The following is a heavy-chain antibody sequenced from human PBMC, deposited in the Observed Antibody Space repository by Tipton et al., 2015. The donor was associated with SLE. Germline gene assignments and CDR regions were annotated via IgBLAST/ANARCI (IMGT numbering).Heavy chain of an antibody. CDR3: ASGGILWYFDL. CDR1: GGSISSSSYY. V-gene: IGHV4-39*07. D-gene: IGHD3-16*01. CDR2: IYYTGTT. J-gene: IGHJ2*01. Sequence: TLSLTCIVSGGSISSSSYYWGWIRQPPGKGLEWIGSIYYTGTTYYNPSLKSRVTISVDTSRNQFSLKLSSVTAADTAVYYCASGGILWYFDLWGRGTLVTVSS.